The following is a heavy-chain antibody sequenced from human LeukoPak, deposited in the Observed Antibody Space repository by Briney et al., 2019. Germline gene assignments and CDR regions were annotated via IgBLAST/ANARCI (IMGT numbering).Heavy chain of an antibody. CDR3: ATSRSKLVDFWFDP. J-gene: IGHJ5*02. Sequence: ASVNVSCKVSGYTLTELSMHWVRQAPGKGREWMGGFDPEDGETIYAQKLQGRVTMTEATSTDTAYVEPNSLRSEGTAVYYLATSRSKLVDFWFDPWGQASQVTVSS. CDR2: FDPEDGET. D-gene: IGHD6-6*01. V-gene: IGHV1-24*01. CDR1: GYTLTELS.